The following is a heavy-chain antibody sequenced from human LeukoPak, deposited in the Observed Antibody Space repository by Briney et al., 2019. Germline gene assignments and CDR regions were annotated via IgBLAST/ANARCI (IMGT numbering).Heavy chain of an antibody. CDR3: ARAPSDSFRLDV. D-gene: IGHD2/OR15-2a*01. V-gene: IGHV4-59*12. J-gene: IGHJ6*04. CDR1: GGSIISYY. Sequence: SETLSLTCTVSGGSIISYYWSWIRQSPGKGLEWIGYIHSSGKTNYNPSFKSRVTISVDTSKNQFSLKLSSVTAADTAVYYCARAPSDSFRLDVWGKGTTVTVSS. CDR2: IHSSGKT.